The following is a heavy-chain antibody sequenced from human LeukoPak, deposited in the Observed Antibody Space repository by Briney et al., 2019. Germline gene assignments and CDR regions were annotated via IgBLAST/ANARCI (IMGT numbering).Heavy chain of an antibody. J-gene: IGHJ5*02. CDR3: AKDDRLLTNWFDP. CDR2: FFQLGGT. D-gene: IGHD2-8*01. Sequence: SETLSLTCSVSGFSIGTGYYWAWIRQPPGKGLEWIGSFFQLGGTYYNPSLKNRVTISVDTSKNEFSLTLTSVTAADTAIYCCAKDDRLLTNWFDPWGQGTLVTVSS. CDR1: GFSIGTGYY. V-gene: IGHV4-38-2*02.